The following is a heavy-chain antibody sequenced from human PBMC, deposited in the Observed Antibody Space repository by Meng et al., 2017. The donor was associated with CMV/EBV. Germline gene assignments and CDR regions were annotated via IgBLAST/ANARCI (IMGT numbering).Heavy chain of an antibody. CDR1: GGSISSNNYY. CDR3: ATGLWFEE. D-gene: IGHD3-10*01. Sequence: GSLRLSCTVSGGSISSNNYYWGWIRQPPGKGLEWIATIYYNGNTYYSPSPKSRVTISLDTSKNQLSLKLNSVTAADTAVYYCATGLWFEEWGQGTLVTVSS. CDR2: IYYNGNT. J-gene: IGHJ4*02. V-gene: IGHV4-39*07.